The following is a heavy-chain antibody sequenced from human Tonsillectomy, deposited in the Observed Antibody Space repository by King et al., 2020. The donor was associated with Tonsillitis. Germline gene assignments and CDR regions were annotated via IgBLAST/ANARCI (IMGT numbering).Heavy chain of an antibody. D-gene: IGHD6-6*01. Sequence: VQLVESGAEVKKPGASVKVSCKASGSTFSSYDIHWVRQATGQGLEWMGWMNPDSGNTGYAQKFQGRVTMTRNTSISTAYLELSSLRSEDTAVYYCARYFHSRSGLGYYYYMDVWGKGTTVTVSS. CDR3: ARYFHSRSGLGYYYYMDV. J-gene: IGHJ6*03. V-gene: IGHV1-8*01. CDR1: GSTFSSYD. CDR2: MNPDSGNT.